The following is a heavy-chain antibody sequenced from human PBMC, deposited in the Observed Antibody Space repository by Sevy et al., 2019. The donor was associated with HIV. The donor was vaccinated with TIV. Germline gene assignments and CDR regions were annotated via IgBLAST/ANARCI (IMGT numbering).Heavy chain of an antibody. Sequence: GGSLRLSCAASGFTFSSYAMHWVRQAPGKGLEWVAVISYDGSNKYYADSVKGRFTISRDNSKNTRYLQMNSLRAEDTALYYCARDEEVGARGGAFDIWGQGTMVTVSS. CDR1: GFTFSSYA. V-gene: IGHV3-30-3*01. CDR3: ARDEEVGARGGAFDI. D-gene: IGHD1-26*01. J-gene: IGHJ3*02. CDR2: ISYDGSNK.